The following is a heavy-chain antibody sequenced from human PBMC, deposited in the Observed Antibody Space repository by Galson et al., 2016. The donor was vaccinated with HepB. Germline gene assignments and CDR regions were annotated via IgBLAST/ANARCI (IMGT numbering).Heavy chain of an antibody. CDR3: VRDHSVVPATAYNLFDP. CDR1: GFAFSSHW. Sequence: SLRLSCAASGFAFSSHWMHRVRQAPGKGLMWGARINSDGTISNYADSVKGRFTISRDNAKNTLYLEMNSLRAEDTAVYNCVRDHSVVPATAYNLFDPWGQGTLVTVSS. CDR2: INSDGTIS. V-gene: IGHV3-74*01. J-gene: IGHJ5*02. D-gene: IGHD2-15*01.